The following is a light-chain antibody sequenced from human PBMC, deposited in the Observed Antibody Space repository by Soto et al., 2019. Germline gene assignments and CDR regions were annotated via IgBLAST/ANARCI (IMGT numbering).Light chain of an antibody. V-gene: IGKV3-20*01. CDR1: QSVVSNY. J-gene: IGKJ4*01. CDR3: QQYASSPLT. Sequence: EIVLTQSPGTLSLSPGERATLSCRASQSVVSNYLAWYQQKPGQAPRLLIYAASSRVTGIPDRFSGSGSGTDFTLTISRLEPEDFAVYFCQQYASSPLTFGGGTKVEIK. CDR2: AAS.